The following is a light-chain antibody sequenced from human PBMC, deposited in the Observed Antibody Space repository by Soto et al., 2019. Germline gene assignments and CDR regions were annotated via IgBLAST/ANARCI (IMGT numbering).Light chain of an antibody. V-gene: IGKV1-39*01. Sequence: DIQMTQSPSSLSASVGDRVTITCRASQSISSHLNWYQQKPGQAPKLLIYAASRLQSGVPSRFSGSGSGTDFTLTISSLQPEDFATYYCQQSNSTPLTFGGGTKVEIK. CDR2: AAS. CDR1: QSISSH. CDR3: QQSNSTPLT. J-gene: IGKJ4*01.